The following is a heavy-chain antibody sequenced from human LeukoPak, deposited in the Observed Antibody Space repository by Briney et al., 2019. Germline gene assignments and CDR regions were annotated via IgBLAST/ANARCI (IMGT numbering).Heavy chain of an antibody. CDR3: AREHHYDILTGPFYYYYGMDV. CDR2: ISGSGGST. Sequence: GGSLRLSCAASGFTFSSYAMSWVRQAPGKGLEWVSAISGSGGSTYYADSVKGRFTISRDNAKNSLYLQMNSLRAEDTAVYYCAREHHYDILTGPFYYYYGMDVWGQGTTVTVSS. CDR1: GFTFSSYA. J-gene: IGHJ6*02. V-gene: IGHV3-23*01. D-gene: IGHD3-9*01.